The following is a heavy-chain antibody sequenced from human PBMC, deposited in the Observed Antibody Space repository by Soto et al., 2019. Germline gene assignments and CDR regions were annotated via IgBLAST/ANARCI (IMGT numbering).Heavy chain of an antibody. CDR3: AKDRVLYSYGWGYYFDY. CDR1: GFTFSSYG. D-gene: IGHD5-18*01. V-gene: IGHV3-30*18. CDR2: ISYDGSNK. J-gene: IGHJ4*02. Sequence: QVQLVESGGGVVQPGRSLRLSCAASGFTFSSYGMHWVRQAPGKGLEWVAVISYDGSNKYYADSVKGRFTISRDNSKNTLYLQMNSLRAEDTAVYYCAKDRVLYSYGWGYYFDYWGQGTLVTVSS.